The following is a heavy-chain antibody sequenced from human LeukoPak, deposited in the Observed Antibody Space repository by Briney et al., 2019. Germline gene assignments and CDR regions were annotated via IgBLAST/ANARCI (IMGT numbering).Heavy chain of an antibody. V-gene: IGHV1-69*13. CDR2: IIPIFGTA. CDR3: AXXPVAAAXTXXXYXYYYGMDV. Sequence: ASVKVSCKASGGTFSSYAISWVRQAPGQGLEWMGGIIPIFGTANYAQKFQGRVTITADESTSTAYMELSSLRSEDTAVYYCAXXPVAAAXTXXXYXYYYGMDVWGQGTTVTVSS. CDR1: GGTFSSYA. J-gene: IGHJ6*02. D-gene: IGHD6-13*01.